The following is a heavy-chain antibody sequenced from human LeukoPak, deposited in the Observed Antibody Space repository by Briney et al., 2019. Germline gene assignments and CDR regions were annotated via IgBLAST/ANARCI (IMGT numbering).Heavy chain of an antibody. V-gene: IGHV3-23*01. J-gene: IGHJ1*01. CDR2: IGGSGLST. CDR1: GLTFRGYV. Sequence: GGSLRLSCAASGLTFRGYVMSWVRQTPRKGLEWVSTIGGSGLSTYYADSVKGRFTISRDNSNNTVYLQMNSLRAEDTVVYYCAKAAWEHGYFQSWGQGTLVTVSS. D-gene: IGHD1-26*01. CDR3: AKAAWEHGYFQS.